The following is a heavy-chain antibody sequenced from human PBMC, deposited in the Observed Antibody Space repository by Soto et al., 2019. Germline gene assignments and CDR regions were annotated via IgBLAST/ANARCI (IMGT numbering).Heavy chain of an antibody. V-gene: IGHV1-69*05. Sequence: SVKVSCKASGGTFSSYAISWVRQAPGQGLEWMGGIIPIFGTANYAQKFQGRVTITRDTSASTAYMELSSLRSEDTAVYYCARAPWVVGATYEFDDWGQGTLVTVSS. J-gene: IGHJ5*02. CDR3: ARAPWVVGATYEFDD. CDR1: GGTFSSYA. CDR2: IIPIFGTA. D-gene: IGHD1-26*01.